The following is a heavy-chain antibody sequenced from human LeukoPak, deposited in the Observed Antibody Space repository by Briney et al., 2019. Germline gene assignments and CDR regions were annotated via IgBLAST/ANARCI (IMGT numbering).Heavy chain of an antibody. V-gene: IGHV4-34*01. CDR3: ARCRVWGSYHTLYYFDY. CDR2: TNHSGST. Sequence: SETLSLTCAVYGGSFSGSFWSWIRQPPGKGLEWRGETNHSGSTNYNPYLKSRVTISVDTSKNQFSLKLSSVTAADTAVYYCARCRVWGSYHTLYYFDYWGQGTLVTVSS. CDR1: GGSFSGSF. J-gene: IGHJ4*02. D-gene: IGHD3-16*02.